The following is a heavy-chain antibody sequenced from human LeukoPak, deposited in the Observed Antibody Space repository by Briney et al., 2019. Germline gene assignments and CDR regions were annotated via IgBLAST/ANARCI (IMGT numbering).Heavy chain of an antibody. CDR3: ARVDYDFWSGYYASYNWFDP. D-gene: IGHD3-3*01. V-gene: IGHV7-4-1*02. J-gene: IGHJ5*02. Sequence: GASVKVSCKDSGYTFTSYAMNWVRQAPGQGLEWMGWINTNTGNPTYAQGFTGRFVFSLDTSVSTAYLQISSLKAEDTAVYYCARVDYDFWSGYYASYNWFDPWGQGTLVTVSS. CDR1: GYTFTSYA. CDR2: INTNTGNP.